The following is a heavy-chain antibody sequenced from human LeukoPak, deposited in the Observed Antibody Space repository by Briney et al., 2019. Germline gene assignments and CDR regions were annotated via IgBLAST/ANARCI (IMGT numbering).Heavy chain of an antibody. V-gene: IGHV1-18*04. CDR2: ISAYNGNT. D-gene: IGHD4-17*01. J-gene: IGHJ5*02. CDR3: ARDPTTVTTINWFDP. Sequence: GASVKVSCKASGYTFTGYYMHWVRQAPGQGLEWMGWISAYNGNTNYAQKLQGRVTMTTDTSTSTAYMELRSLRSDDTAVYYCARDPTTVTTINWFDPWGQGTLVTVSS. CDR1: GYTFTGYY.